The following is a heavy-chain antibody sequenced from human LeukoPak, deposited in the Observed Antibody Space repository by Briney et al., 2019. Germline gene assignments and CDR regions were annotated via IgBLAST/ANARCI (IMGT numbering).Heavy chain of an antibody. D-gene: IGHD3-10*01. CDR1: GFTFSSYA. J-gene: IGHJ6*03. Sequence: GGSLRLSCAASGFTFSSYAMSWVRQAPGKGLEWVSAISGSGGSTYYADSVKGRFTISRDNSKNTLYLQMNSLRAEDTAVYYCAKCGDNYYGSGWGNYYMDVWGKGTTVTISS. V-gene: IGHV3-23*01. CDR3: AKCGDNYYGSGWGNYYMDV. CDR2: ISGSGGST.